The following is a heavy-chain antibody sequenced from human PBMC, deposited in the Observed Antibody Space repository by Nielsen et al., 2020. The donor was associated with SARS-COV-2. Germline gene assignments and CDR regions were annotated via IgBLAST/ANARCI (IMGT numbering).Heavy chain of an antibody. V-gene: IGHV3-7*01. Sequence: GESLKISCAASGFTFSSYWMSWVRQAPGKGLEWVANIKQDGSEKYYVDSVKGRFTISRDNAKNSLYLQMNSLRAEDTAVYYCARGRFHYYGSGSRMVWFDPWGQGTLVTVSS. J-gene: IGHJ5*02. D-gene: IGHD3-10*01. CDR1: GFTFSSYW. CDR2: IKQDGSEK. CDR3: ARGRFHYYGSGSRMVWFDP.